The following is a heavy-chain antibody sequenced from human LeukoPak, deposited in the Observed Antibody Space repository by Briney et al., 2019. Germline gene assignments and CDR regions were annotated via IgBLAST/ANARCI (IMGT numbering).Heavy chain of an antibody. J-gene: IGHJ6*03. V-gene: IGHV3-21*01. D-gene: IGHD4-17*01. CDR3: ARVGGPEPSPQYGDYYYYYMDV. CDR1: GFTFSSYS. Sequence: GGSLRLSCAASGFTFSSYSMNWVRQAPGKGLEWVSSISSRSSYIDYADSLKGRFTISRDNAKNSLYLQMNSLRAEDTAAYYCARVGGPEPSPQYGDYYYYYMDVWGKGTTVTVSS. CDR2: ISSRSSYI.